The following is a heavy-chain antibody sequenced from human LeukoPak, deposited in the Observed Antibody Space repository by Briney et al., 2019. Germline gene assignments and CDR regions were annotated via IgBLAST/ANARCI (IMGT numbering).Heavy chain of an antibody. CDR1: GYSFSDYY. D-gene: IGHD5-12*01. CDR3: ARDLVVGYGPPSFDF. Sequence: GASVKVSCKASGYSFSDYYMHWIRQAPGQGLEWMGWIIPTSGEIKYAQRFQGRVTMTRDMSMSTAFMELSRLTSDDTAVYYCARDLVVGYGPPSFDFWGQGTLVTVSS. J-gene: IGHJ4*02. V-gene: IGHV1-2*02. CDR2: IIPTSGEI.